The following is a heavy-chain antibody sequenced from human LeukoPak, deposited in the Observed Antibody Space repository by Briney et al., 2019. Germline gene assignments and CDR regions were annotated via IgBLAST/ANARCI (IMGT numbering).Heavy chain of an antibody. D-gene: IGHD4-11*01. Sequence: QPGGSLRLSCAASGFTYNSYWMSWVRQAPGKGLEWVANIKQDGSEKYYVDSVKGRFTISRDNVKNSLDLQMNSLRAEDTAVYYCARGGRLFTVTAYYYYMDVWGKGTTVTVSS. CDR1: GFTYNSYW. V-gene: IGHV3-7*01. CDR3: ARGGRLFTVTAYYYYMDV. CDR2: IKQDGSEK. J-gene: IGHJ6*03.